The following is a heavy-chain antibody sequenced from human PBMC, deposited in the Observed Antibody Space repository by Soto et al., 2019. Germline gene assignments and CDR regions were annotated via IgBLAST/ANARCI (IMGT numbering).Heavy chain of an antibody. D-gene: IGHD6-19*01. CDR2: ISPYSGET. Sequence: QVQLVQSGAEVKRPAASVKVSCKASGYTFTSYGIVWVRQAPGQGPEWMGWISPYSGETRYAEKFQDRVTLTTDTSTKTAYMDLRNLKSDDTAVYWCARGPVAGSDFWGQGTLVTVSS. J-gene: IGHJ4*02. V-gene: IGHV1-18*04. CDR1: GYTFTSYG. CDR3: ARGPVAGSDF.